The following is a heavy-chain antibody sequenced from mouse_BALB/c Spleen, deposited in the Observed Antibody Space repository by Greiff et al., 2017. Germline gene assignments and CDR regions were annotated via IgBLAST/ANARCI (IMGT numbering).Heavy chain of an antibody. CDR3: ASLITTAGGPPAY. Sequence: VQLQQSGAELVKPGASVKLSCKASGYTFTSYYMYWVKQRPGQGLEWIGEINPSNGGTSYNQKFKGKATLTVDKSSSTAFMHLNSLTSEDSAVYYCASLITTAGGPPAYWGQGTLVTVSA. J-gene: IGHJ3*01. CDR1: GYTFTSYY. D-gene: IGHD1-2*01. CDR2: INPSNGGT. V-gene: IGHV1S81*02.